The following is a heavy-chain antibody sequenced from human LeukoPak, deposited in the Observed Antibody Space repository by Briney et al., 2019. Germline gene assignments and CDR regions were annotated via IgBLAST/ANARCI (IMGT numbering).Heavy chain of an antibody. V-gene: IGHV3-30-3*01. CDR2: ISYDGSNK. Sequence: PGGSLRLSCAASGFTFSSYAMHWVRQAPGKGLEWVAVISYDGSNKYYADSVKGRFTISRDNSKNTLYLQMNSLRAEDTAVYYCAREQIAAVDYWGQGTLVTVSS. CDR1: GFTFSSYA. J-gene: IGHJ4*02. D-gene: IGHD6-25*01. CDR3: AREQIAAVDY.